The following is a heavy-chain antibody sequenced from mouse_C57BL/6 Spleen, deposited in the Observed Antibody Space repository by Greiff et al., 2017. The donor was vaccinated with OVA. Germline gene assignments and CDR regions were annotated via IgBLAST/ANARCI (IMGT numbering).Heavy chain of an antibody. CDR3: ARGGYDRAMDY. V-gene: IGHV1-22*01. Sequence: EVKLQESGPELVKPGASVKMSCKASGYTFTDYNMHWVKQSHGKSLEWIGYINPNNGGTSYNQKFKGKATLTVNKSSSTAYMELRSLTSEDSAVYYCARGGYDRAMDYWGQGTSVTVSS. J-gene: IGHJ4*01. CDR2: INPNNGGT. D-gene: IGHD2-2*01. CDR1: GYTFTDYN.